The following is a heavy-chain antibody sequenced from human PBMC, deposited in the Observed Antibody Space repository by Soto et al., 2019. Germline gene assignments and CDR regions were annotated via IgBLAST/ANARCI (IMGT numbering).Heavy chain of an antibody. D-gene: IGHD3-22*01. CDR1: GYTFTSYG. CDR2: ISAYNGNT. Sequence: GASVKVSCKASGYTFTSYGISWVRQAPGQGLEWMGWISAYNGNTNYAQKLQGWVTMTRDTSISTAYMELSRLRSDDTAVYYCARARTYYYDSSGHRPPYYYYYGRDVWGQGTTVTVSS. J-gene: IGHJ6*02. CDR3: ARARTYYYDSSGHRPPYYYYYGRDV. V-gene: IGHV1-18*01.